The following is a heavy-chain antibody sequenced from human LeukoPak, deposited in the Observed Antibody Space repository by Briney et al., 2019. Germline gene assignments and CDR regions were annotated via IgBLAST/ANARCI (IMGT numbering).Heavy chain of an antibody. V-gene: IGHV4-31*03. CDR2: IYYSGST. J-gene: IGHJ4*02. CDR1: GGSISSGGYY. D-gene: IGHD4-23*01. Sequence: SETLSLTCTVSGGSISSGGYYWSWIRQHPGKGLEWIGYIYYSGSTYYNPSLKSRVTISVDTSKNQFSLKLSSVTAADTAVYYCAGYPSDHYGGNPIWYYFDYWGQGTLVTVSS. CDR3: AGYPSDHYGGNPIWYYFDY.